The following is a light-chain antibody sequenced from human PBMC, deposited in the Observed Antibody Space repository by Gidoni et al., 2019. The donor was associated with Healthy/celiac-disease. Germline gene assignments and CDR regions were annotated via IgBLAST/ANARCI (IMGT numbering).Light chain of an antibody. CDR3: QQYGSSPWT. CDR2: GAS. CDR1: QSVSSSY. J-gene: IGKJ1*01. V-gene: IGKV3-20*01. Sequence: EMVLTQSPGTLSLSPGERATLSCRASQSVSSSYLAWYQQKPGQAPSLLIYGASSRATGIPDSFSGSGSGTDVTLTISRLEPEDFAVYYCQQYGSSPWTFGQGTKLEIK.